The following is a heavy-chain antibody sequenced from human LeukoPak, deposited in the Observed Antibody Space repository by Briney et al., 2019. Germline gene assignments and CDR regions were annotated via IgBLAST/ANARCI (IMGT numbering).Heavy chain of an antibody. V-gene: IGHV3-23*01. CDR3: AKYAMREIFFGDY. Sequence: GGSLRLSCVASGFSFNNYAMSWARQAPGKGLEWVSGISAGATRTYYAGSVKGRFTISRDNSMNTLYLHMNSLRAEDTAVYYCAKYAMREIFFGDYWGQGTLVAVSS. D-gene: IGHD3-3*01. J-gene: IGHJ4*02. CDR2: ISAGATRT. CDR1: GFSFNNYA.